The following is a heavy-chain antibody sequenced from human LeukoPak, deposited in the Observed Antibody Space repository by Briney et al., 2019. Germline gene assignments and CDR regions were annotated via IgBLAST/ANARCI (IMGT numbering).Heavy chain of an antibody. Sequence: ASVKVSCKASGYSFTSYYIHWVRLAPGQGLEWMGVINPSGGSTRYAQKFQDRVTMTRDMSESTVYMELSSLRSEDTAVYYCAREGVSGSYLGYWGQGTLVTVSS. CDR3: AREGVSGSYLGY. CDR2: INPSGGST. V-gene: IGHV1-46*01. CDR1: GYSFTSYY. J-gene: IGHJ4*02. D-gene: IGHD1-26*01.